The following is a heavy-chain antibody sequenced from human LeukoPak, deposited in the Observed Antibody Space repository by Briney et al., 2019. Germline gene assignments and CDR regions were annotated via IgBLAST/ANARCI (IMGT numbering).Heavy chain of an antibody. CDR2: INPNSGGT. CDR3: ARTRFLEWSDFDY. Sequence: ASVKVSCKASGYTFTGYYMHWVRQAPGQGLEWMGWINPNSGGTNYAQKFQGRVNMTRDTSISTAYMELSRLRSDDTAVYYCARTRFLEWSDFDYWGQGTLVTVSS. J-gene: IGHJ4*02. CDR1: GYTFTGYY. D-gene: IGHD3-3*01. V-gene: IGHV1-2*02.